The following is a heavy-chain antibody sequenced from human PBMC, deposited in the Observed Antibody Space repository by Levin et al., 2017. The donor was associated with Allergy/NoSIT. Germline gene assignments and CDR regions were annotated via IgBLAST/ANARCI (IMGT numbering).Heavy chain of an antibody. CDR3: AKESGDFGKYGIDV. V-gene: IGHV4-39*07. CDR1: SGSISITSYY. Sequence: SETLSLTCTVSSGSISITSYYWAWIRQPPGKGLEWIGNIYYSGSTYYNPSLKSRITLSVDTSKNQFSLKLRSVTAADAATYCCAKESGDFGKYGIDVWGQGTTVTVSS. CDR2: IYYSGST. D-gene: IGHD4-17*01. J-gene: IGHJ6*02.